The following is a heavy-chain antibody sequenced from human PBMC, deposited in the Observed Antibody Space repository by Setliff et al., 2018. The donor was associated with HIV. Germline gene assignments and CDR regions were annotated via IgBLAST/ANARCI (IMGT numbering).Heavy chain of an antibody. Sequence: SETLSLTCTVSGGAISSNKWWSWVRQSPGKGLEWIGEISHSGTANYNASLKSRVTMSIDKSTDQFSLKMRSVTAADTAVYYCARATRRNDAFEIWGQGTMVTVSS. J-gene: IGHJ3*02. V-gene: IGHV4-4*02. CDR3: ARATRRNDAFEI. CDR2: ISHSGTA. CDR1: GGAISSNKW. D-gene: IGHD1-1*01.